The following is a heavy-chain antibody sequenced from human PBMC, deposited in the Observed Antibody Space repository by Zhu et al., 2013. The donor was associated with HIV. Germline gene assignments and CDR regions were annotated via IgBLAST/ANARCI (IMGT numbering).Heavy chain of an antibody. Sequence: QVQLVQSGAEVKKPGSSVKVSCKASGGTFSSYAISWVRQAPGQGLEWMGGIIPIFGTANYAQKFQGRVTITADESTSTAYMELSSLRSEDTAVYYCARDCRNSSPPCGVGATIGDYYYGMDVWGQGTTVTVSS. CDR1: GGTFSSYA. CDR3: ARDCRNSSPPCGVGATIGDYYYGMDV. V-gene: IGHV1-69*01. D-gene: IGHD1-26*01. CDR2: IIPIFGTA. J-gene: IGHJ6*02.